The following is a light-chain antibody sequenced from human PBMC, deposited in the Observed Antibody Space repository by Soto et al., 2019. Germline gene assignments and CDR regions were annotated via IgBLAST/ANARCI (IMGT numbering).Light chain of an antibody. J-gene: IGKJ3*01. CDR2: GAS. V-gene: IGKV3-20*01. CDR1: QSVSNSY. CDR3: QQYGSSPFT. Sequence: EIVLTQSPGTLSLSPGERATLSCRASQSVSNSYLAWYQQKPGQAPRLLIYGASSRATGIPDRFSGSGSGTDFTLTISRLEPEDFGVYYCQQYGSSPFTFGPGTMVDIK.